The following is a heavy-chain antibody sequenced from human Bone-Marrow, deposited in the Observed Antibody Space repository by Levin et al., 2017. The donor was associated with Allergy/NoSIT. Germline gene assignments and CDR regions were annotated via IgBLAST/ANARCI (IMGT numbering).Heavy chain of an antibody. Sequence: GGSLRLSCAASGFTFSSYEFHWVRQAPGKGLEWVSYISSSGDTIYYADSVKGRFSISRDNAQSSLSLQMNSLRAEDTALYYCAREGYSGSGTCSFDFWGQGTLVTVSS. CDR3: AREGYSGSGTCSFDF. D-gene: IGHD3-10*01. V-gene: IGHV3-48*03. J-gene: IGHJ4*02. CDR1: GFTFSSYE. CDR2: ISSSGDTI.